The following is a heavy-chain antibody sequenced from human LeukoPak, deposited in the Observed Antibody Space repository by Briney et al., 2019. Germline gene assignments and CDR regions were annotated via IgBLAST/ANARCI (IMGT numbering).Heavy chain of an antibody. CDR2: IIPIFGTA. Sequence: GSSVRVSFKASGGTFSSYTISWVRQAPGQGLEWMGGIIPIFGTANYAQKFQGRVTITTDESTSTAYMELSSLRSEDTAVYYCAIVTFYYDSSGYPNWFDPWGQGTLVTVSS. CDR3: AIVTFYYDSSGYPNWFDP. V-gene: IGHV1-69*05. J-gene: IGHJ5*02. CDR1: GGTFSSYT. D-gene: IGHD3-22*01.